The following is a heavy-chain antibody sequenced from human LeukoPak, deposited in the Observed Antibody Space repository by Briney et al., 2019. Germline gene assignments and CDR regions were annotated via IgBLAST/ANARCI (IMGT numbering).Heavy chain of an antibody. CDR1: GFTFSSYE. Sequence: GGSLRLSCAASGFTFSSYEMNWVRQAPGKGLEWVSYISSSGSTIYYADSVKGRFTISRDNAKNSLYLQMNSLRAEDTAVYYCARDQPPDPSATYDYGDYWTPDAFDIWGQGTMVTVSS. D-gene: IGHD4-17*01. CDR3: ARDQPPDPSATYDYGDYWTPDAFDI. CDR2: ISSSGSTI. J-gene: IGHJ3*02. V-gene: IGHV3-48*03.